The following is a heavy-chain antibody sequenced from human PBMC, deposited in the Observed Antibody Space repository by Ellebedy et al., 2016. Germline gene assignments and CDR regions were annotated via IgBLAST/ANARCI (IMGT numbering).Heavy chain of an antibody. CDR2: VSSSGGST. V-gene: IGHV3-23*01. J-gene: IGHJ6*02. Sequence: GGSLRLSCAASGFTFSSYAMSWVRQAPGKGLEWVSGVSSSGGSTYYTDSVKGRFTISRDNSKNTLYLQMNSLRAEDTAVYYCARAGFGELYYGMDVWGQGTTVTVSS. CDR3: ARAGFGELYYGMDV. CDR1: GFTFSSYA. D-gene: IGHD3-10*01.